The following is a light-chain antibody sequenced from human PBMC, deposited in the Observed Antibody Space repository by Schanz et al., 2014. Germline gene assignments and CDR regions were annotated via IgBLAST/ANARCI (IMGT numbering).Light chain of an antibody. J-gene: IGLJ2*01. Sequence: QSALTQPASVSGSPGQSISMSCTGTISSVSWYQQQPGKAPTLMILGGTTRPSGVSDRFSGSKSANTASLTISGLQAEDEATYYCCSFVGGGTVLLFGGGTKLTVL. V-gene: IGLV2-23*03. CDR1: ISS. CDR3: CSFVGGGTVLL. CDR2: GGT.